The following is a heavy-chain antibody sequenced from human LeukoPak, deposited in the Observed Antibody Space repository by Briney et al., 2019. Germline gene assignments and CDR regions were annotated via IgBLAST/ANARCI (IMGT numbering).Heavy chain of an antibody. Sequence: GGSLRLSCAASGITVSSNYMSWVRQAPGKGLEWVSVIYSGGSTYYAASVKGRFIISRDNSKNTLFLQMNSLRAEDTAVYYCASVYDSSGYPSDYWGQGTLVTVSS. CDR2: IYSGGST. D-gene: IGHD3-22*01. CDR3: ASVYDSSGYPSDY. CDR1: GITVSSNY. V-gene: IGHV3-53*01. J-gene: IGHJ4*02.